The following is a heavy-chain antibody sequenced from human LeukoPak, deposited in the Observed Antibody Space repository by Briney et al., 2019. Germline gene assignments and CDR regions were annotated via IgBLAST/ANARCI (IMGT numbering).Heavy chain of an antibody. J-gene: IGHJ4*02. Sequence: GGSLRLSCAASGFTFSSYSMNWVRQAPGKGLEWVSSISSGGSYIYYADSVKGRFTISRDDAKNSLYLQMNSLRAEDTAVYYCATSLQVVVDYWGQGTLVTVSS. CDR2: ISSGGSYI. CDR3: ATSLQVVVDY. V-gene: IGHV3-21*01. D-gene: IGHD6-6*01. CDR1: GFTFSSYS.